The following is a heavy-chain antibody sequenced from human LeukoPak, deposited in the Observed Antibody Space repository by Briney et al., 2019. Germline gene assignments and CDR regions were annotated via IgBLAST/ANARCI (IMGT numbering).Heavy chain of an antibody. D-gene: IGHD6-13*01. J-gene: IGHJ4*02. CDR2: INPNSGGT. CDR3: AREQQEYFDY. CDR1: GYTFTGYY. V-gene: IGHV1-2*02. Sequence: ASVKVSCKASGYTFTGYYMHWVRQAPGQGLEWMGWINPNSGGTNYAQKFQGRVTITADKSTSTAYMELSSLRSEDTAVYYCAREQQEYFDYWGQGTLVTVSS.